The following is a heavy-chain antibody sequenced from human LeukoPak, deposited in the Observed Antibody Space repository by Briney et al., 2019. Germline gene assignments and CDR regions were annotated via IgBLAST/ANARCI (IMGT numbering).Heavy chain of an antibody. V-gene: IGHV4-30-2*01. CDR1: GGSISSGGYS. Sequence: PSQTLSLTCAVSGGSISSGGYSWSWIRQPPGKGLEWIVYIYHSGSTYYNPSLKSRVTISVDRSKNQFSLKLSSVTAADTAVYYCARLGIVATAHYFDYWGQGTLVTVSS. D-gene: IGHD5-12*01. CDR2: IYHSGST. J-gene: IGHJ4*02. CDR3: ARLGIVATAHYFDY.